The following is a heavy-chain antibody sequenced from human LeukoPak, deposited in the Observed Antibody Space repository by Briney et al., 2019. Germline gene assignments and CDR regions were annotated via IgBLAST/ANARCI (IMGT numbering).Heavy chain of an antibody. Sequence: GGTLRLSCAASGFTFSSYGMTWVRQPPGKGLEWVSAISGIGGSTYYADSVKGRFTISRDNAKNSLYLQMNSLRAEDTAVYYCAKSQVTGWYDFDYWGQGTLVIVSS. CDR3: AKSQVTGWYDFDY. D-gene: IGHD6-19*01. J-gene: IGHJ4*02. CDR2: ISGIGGST. CDR1: GFTFSSYG. V-gene: IGHV3-23*01.